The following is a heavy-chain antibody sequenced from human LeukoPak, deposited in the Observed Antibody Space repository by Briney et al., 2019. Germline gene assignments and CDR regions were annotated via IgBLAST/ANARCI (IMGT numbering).Heavy chain of an antibody. D-gene: IGHD1-26*01. Sequence: GGSLRLSCAASGFTFSSYSMNWVRQAPGKGLEWVSSISSSSSHIYYADSVKGRFTISRDNAKNSLYLQMNSLRAEDTAVYYCARGPNNNSGSYYEEDWYFDLWGRGTLVTVSS. CDR3: ARGPNNNSGSYYEEDWYFDL. CDR2: ISSSSSHI. CDR1: GFTFSSYS. J-gene: IGHJ2*01. V-gene: IGHV3-21*01.